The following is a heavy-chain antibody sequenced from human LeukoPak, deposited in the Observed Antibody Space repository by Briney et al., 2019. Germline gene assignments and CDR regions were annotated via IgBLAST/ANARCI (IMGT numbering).Heavy chain of an antibody. CDR1: GFTFSSYA. CDR2: ISYDGSNK. Sequence: PGRSLRLSCAASGFTFSSYAMHWVRQAPGKGLEWVAVISYDGSNKYYADSVKGRFTISRDNSKNTLYLQMNSLRAEDTAVYYCARSGYSYGYSNWFDPWGQGTLVTVSS. D-gene: IGHD5-18*01. CDR3: ARSGYSYGYSNWFDP. V-gene: IGHV3-30*04. J-gene: IGHJ5*02.